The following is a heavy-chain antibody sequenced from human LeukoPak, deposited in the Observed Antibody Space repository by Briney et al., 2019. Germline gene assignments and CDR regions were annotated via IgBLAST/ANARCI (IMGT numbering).Heavy chain of an antibody. CDR3: ARRNYGDDDGMDV. V-gene: IGHV4-31*03. D-gene: IGHD4-17*01. J-gene: IGHJ6*02. CDR1: GGSISSGGYY. Sequence: PSETLSLTCTVSGGSISSGGYYWSWIRQHPGKGLGWIGYIYSSGSTYYNPSLKSRVTISVDTSKNQFSLKLSSVTAADTAVYYCARRNYGDDDGMDVCGQGTTVTVSS. CDR2: IYSSGST.